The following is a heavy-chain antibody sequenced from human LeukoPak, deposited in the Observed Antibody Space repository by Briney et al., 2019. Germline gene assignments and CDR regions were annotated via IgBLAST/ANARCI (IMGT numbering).Heavy chain of an antibody. D-gene: IGHD4-11*01. J-gene: IGHJ3*02. CDR1: GFTFSSYS. CDR3: ARADSNYDAFDI. CDR2: ISSSSYI. Sequence: GGSLRLSCAASGFTFSSYSMNWVRQAPGKGLEWVSSISSSSYIYYSASLKRRFTISSDNTKNSPHLQMNSRRAEDTAVYYCARADSNYDAFDIWGQGTMVTVSS. V-gene: IGHV3-21*01.